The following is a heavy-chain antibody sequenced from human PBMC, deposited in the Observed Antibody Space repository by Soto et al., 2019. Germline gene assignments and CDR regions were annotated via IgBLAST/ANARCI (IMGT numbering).Heavy chain of an antibody. CDR1: GYSFTSYW. V-gene: IGHV5-51*01. Sequence: GESLKISCKGSGYSFTSYWIGWVRQMPGKGLEWMGIIYPGDSDTRYSPSFQGQVTISADKSISTAYLQWSSLKASDTAMYYCARHYYGSGSYYIAFDYWGQGTLVTVSS. D-gene: IGHD3-10*01. J-gene: IGHJ4*02. CDR2: IYPGDSDT. CDR3: ARHYYGSGSYYIAFDY.